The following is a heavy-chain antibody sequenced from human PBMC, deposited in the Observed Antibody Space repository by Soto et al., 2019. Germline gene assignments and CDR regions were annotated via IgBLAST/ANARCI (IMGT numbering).Heavy chain of an antibody. CDR2: ISYDGSNK. J-gene: IGHJ6*02. V-gene: IGHV3-30-3*01. CDR3: ARDYKGSSGWYSGYGMDV. D-gene: IGHD6-19*01. Sequence: VQLVESGGGVVQPGRSLRLSCAASGFTFSSYAMHWVRQAPGKGLEWVAVISYDGSNKYYADSVKGRFTISRDNSKNTLYLQMNSLRAEDTAVYYCARDYKGSSGWYSGYGMDVWGQGTTVTVSS. CDR1: GFTFSSYA.